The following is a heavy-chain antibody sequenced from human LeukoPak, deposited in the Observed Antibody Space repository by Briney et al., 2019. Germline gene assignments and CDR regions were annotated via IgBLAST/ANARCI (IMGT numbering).Heavy chain of an antibody. CDR3: ATDDSSGYFESRGTGIFDT. Sequence: ASVKVSCKVSGYTLTELSMHWVRQAPGKGLEWMGGFDPEDGETIYAQKFQGRVTMTEDTSTDTAYMELSSLRSEDTAVYYCATDDSSGYFESRGTGIFDTWGQGTMVTVSS. CDR1: GYTLTELS. V-gene: IGHV1-24*01. CDR2: FDPEDGET. J-gene: IGHJ3*02. D-gene: IGHD3-22*01.